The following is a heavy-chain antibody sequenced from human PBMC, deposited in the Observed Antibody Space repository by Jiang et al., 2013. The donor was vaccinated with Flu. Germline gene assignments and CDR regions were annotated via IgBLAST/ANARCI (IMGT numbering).Heavy chain of an antibody. CDR3: ARQGIAVAGYGYFDS. CDR2: QLCGST. V-gene: IGHV4-39*07. CDR1: GGSIHQVIIAT. J-gene: IGHJ4*02. Sequence: KPSETLSLTCTVSGGSIHQVIIATGAGSASPREGTGVDWEYQLCGSTYYNRSLKSRVTISVDTSKNQFSLNLSSLTAADTAVYYCARQGIAVAGYGYFDSWGQGTLVTVSP. D-gene: IGHD6-19*01.